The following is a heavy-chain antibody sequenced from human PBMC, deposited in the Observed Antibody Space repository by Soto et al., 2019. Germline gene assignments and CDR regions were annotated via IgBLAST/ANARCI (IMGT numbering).Heavy chain of an antibody. V-gene: IGHV3-48*03. Sequence: EVQLVESGGGLVQPGGSLRHSCAASGFTFSSYEMNWVRQAPGKGLEWVSYISSSGSTIYYADSVKGRFTISRDNAKNSLYLQMHSLRVEDTAFYYCVKCSGGSCYSSDYWGQVTLVTVSS. CDR3: VKCSGGSCYSSDY. CDR2: ISSSGSTI. J-gene: IGHJ4*02. CDR1: GFTFSSYE. D-gene: IGHD2-15*01.